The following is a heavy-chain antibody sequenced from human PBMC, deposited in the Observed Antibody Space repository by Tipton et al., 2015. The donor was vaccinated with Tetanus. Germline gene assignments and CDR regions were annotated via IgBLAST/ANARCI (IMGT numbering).Heavy chain of an antibody. CDR1: GFTFNTYW. V-gene: IGHV3-7*01. D-gene: IGHD4-17*01. J-gene: IGHJ6*02. CDR2: IKYDGSEQ. CDR3: ARDFFYSDRSGMDV. Sequence: QLVQSGGGVVQPGRSLRLSCAASGFTFNTYWMNWVRQGPGKGLEWVASIKYDGSEQYYVDSVKGRFTISRDNAKNSLYLQMNSLRAEDTALYYCARDFFYSDRSGMDVWGQGTTVTVSS.